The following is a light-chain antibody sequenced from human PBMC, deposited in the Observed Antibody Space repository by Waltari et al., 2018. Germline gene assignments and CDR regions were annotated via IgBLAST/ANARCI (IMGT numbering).Light chain of an antibody. J-gene: IGKJ4*01. V-gene: IGKV1-33*01. CDR3: QQHYNLPLT. CDR1: QDIRNY. Sequence: DIQMTQSPSSLSASVGDRVTITCQASQDIRNYLNWYQHKPRKAPKLLIYDASTLEAGVPSRFSGSGSGTYFTFTISSLQPEDVATYYCQQHYNLPLTFGGGTKVEI. CDR2: DAS.